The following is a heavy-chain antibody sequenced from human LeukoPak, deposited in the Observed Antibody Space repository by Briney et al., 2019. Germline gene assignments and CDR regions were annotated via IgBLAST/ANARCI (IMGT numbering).Heavy chain of an antibody. CDR3: AKDLWKTVTTCFDN. J-gene: IGHJ4*02. D-gene: IGHD4-17*01. V-gene: IGHV3-23*01. Sequence: PGGSLRLSCAASGFTFTSYAMSWVRQAPGKGLEWVSTISCSGGNTYYADSVKGRFTISRDNSKNTLYLQMNSLRPEDTAVYYCAKDLWKTVTTCFDNWGQGTLVTASS. CDR1: GFTFTSYA. CDR2: ISCSGGNT.